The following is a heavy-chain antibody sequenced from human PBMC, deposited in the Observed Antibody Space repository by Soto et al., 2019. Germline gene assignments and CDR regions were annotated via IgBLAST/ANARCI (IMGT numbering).Heavy chain of an antibody. Sequence: SETRSLTCTVSGGSINSGDYFWSWIRQPPGKGLEWSGYMYYSGSTFNNPSLESRVTISVDSSKNQFSLNLRSVTAADTAVYYSASATVNPGVFKYWGRGALVTVSS. CDR2: MYYSGST. J-gene: IGHJ4*02. CDR3: ASATVNPGVFKY. V-gene: IGHV4-30-4*01. D-gene: IGHD4-17*01. CDR1: GGSINSGDYF.